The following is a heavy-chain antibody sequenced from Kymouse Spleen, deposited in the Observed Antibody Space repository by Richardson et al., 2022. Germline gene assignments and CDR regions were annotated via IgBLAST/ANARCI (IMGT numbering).Heavy chain of an antibody. Sequence: QVQLQESGPGLVKPSETLSLTCTVSGGSISSYYWSWIRQPPGKGLEWIGYIYYSGSTNYNPSLKSRVTISVDTSKNQFSLKLSSVTAADTAVYYCARERGSSSQYYFDYWGQGTLVTVSS. CDR3: ARERGSSSQYYFDY. D-gene: IGHD6-13*01. J-gene: IGHJ4*02. V-gene: IGHV4-59*01. CDR1: GGSISSYY. CDR2: IYYSGST.